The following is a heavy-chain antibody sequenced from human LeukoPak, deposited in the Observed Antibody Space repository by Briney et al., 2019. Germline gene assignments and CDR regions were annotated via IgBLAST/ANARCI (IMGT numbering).Heavy chain of an antibody. Sequence: GGSLRLSCVTSGFTFSGYWMHWVRQGPEKGLELVSRIDNDGHGIIYADSVKGRFTTSRDNVKNTLYLQMNSLRVEDTAVYYCAAGGGWDPSFGVVTHIDAWGKGTTVVVS. D-gene: IGHD3-3*01. CDR1: GFTFSGYW. CDR2: IDNDGHGI. V-gene: IGHV3-74*01. CDR3: AAGGGWDPSFGVVTHIDA. J-gene: IGHJ6*03.